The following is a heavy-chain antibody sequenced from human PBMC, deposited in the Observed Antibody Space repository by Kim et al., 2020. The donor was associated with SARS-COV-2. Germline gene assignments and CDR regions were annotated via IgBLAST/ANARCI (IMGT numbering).Heavy chain of an antibody. J-gene: IGHJ4*02. Sequence: GGSLRLSCAASGFTFDDYTMHWVRQAPGKGLEWVSLISWDGGSTYYADSVKGRFTISRDNSKNSLYLQMNSLRTEDTALYYCAKAGMGVERTPFDYWGQGTLVTVSS. D-gene: IGHD1-1*01. CDR3: AKAGMGVERTPFDY. V-gene: IGHV3-43*01. CDR2: ISWDGGST. CDR1: GFTFDDYT.